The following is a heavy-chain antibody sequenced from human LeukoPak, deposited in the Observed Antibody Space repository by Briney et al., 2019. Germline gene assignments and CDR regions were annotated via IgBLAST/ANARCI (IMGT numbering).Heavy chain of an antibody. D-gene: IGHD3-3*01. CDR3: VKDQGECPGSRCYLRFLEY. J-gene: IGHJ4*02. V-gene: IGHV3-30*02. CDR2: VRYDQSAT. Sequence: GGSLRLSCAASGFNFSIYGMHWVRQAPGKGLEWVTFVRYDQSATVYADSVQGRSAISRDNSKNTVYLQMNSLRVEDTALYFCVKDQGECPGSRCYLRFLEYWGQGTLVIVSS. CDR1: GFNFSIYG.